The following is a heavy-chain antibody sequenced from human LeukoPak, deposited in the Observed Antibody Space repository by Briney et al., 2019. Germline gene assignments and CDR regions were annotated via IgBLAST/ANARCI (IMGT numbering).Heavy chain of an antibody. V-gene: IGHV1-46*01. J-gene: IGHJ4*02. CDR2: INPSGGST. CDR1: GYTFTSYY. Sequence: ASVKVSCTASGYTFTSYYIHWVRQAPGQGLEWMGIINPSGGSTNYAQDFQGRVTMTRDTSTSTVYMELSSLRSEDTAVYYCARRELAGSTAYFDYWGQGTLVTVSS. CDR3: ARRELAGSTAYFDY. D-gene: IGHD1-26*01.